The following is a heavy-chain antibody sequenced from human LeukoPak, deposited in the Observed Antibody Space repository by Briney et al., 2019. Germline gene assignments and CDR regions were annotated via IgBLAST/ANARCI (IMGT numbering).Heavy chain of an antibody. CDR1: GGSISSSSYY. CDR3: AAIGYCTNGVCYHDC. D-gene: IGHD2-8*01. CDR2: IYYSGST. J-gene: IGHJ4*02. Sequence: SETLSLTCTVSGGSISSSSYYWGWIRQPPGKGLEWIGSIYYSGSTYYNPSLKSRVTISVDTSKNQFSLKLSSVTAADTAVYYCAAIGYCTNGVCYHDCWGQGTLVTVSS. V-gene: IGHV4-39*01.